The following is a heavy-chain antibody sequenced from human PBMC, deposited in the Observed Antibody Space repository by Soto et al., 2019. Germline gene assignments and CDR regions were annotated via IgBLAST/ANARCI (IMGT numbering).Heavy chain of an antibody. J-gene: IGHJ4*02. V-gene: IGHV3-33*01. CDR3: AREDYGSGSFDY. CDR1: GFTFSSYG. D-gene: IGHD3-10*01. CDR2: IWYDGSNK. Sequence: VQMVESGGGVVQPGRSLRLSCAASGFTFSSYGMHWVRQAPGKGLEWVAVIWYDGSNKYYADSVKGRFTISRDNYKNTLYLQMNSLRAEDTAVYYCAREDYGSGSFDYWGQGTLVTVSS.